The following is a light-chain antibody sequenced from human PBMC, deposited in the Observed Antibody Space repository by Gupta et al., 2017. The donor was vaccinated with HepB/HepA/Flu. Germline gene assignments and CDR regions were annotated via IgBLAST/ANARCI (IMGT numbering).Light chain of an antibody. V-gene: IGLV3-25*03. Sequence: SDELTQPRSVSVSPGQTARLTCTGPTLAKKHASWYQQKPGLAPVLVIYRDSDRPSGVPQRFSGSNSGTSVTLTISGVQAEDEADYYCQSSDSNSESVVFGGGTKLTVL. CDR3: QSSDSNSESVV. J-gene: IGLJ2*01. CDR2: RDS. CDR1: TLAKKH.